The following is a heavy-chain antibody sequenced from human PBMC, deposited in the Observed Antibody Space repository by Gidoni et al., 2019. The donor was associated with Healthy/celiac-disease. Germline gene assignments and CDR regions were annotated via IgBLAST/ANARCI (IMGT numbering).Heavy chain of an antibody. J-gene: IGHJ4*02. CDR2: ISGSGGST. CDR3: ATPRVLLWFGERPPFDY. D-gene: IGHD3-10*01. CDR1: GFTFSSYA. V-gene: IGHV3-23*01. Sequence: EVQLLESGGGLVQPGGSLRLSCAASGFTFSSYALSWVRQAPGKGLEWVSAISGSGGSTYYADSVKGRFTISRDNSKNTLYLQMNSLRAEDTAVYYCATPRVLLWFGERPPFDYWGQGTLVTVSS.